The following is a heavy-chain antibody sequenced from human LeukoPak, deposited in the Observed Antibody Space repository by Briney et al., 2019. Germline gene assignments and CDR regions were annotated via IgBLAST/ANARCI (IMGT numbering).Heavy chain of an antibody. CDR1: GGSITSHF. CDR3: ARDGYSGSSLFDS. J-gene: IGHJ4*02. CDR2: IYHSGIT. Sequence: SETLSLTCTVSGGSITSHFWSWIRQPPGEGLEWIGYIYHSGITNYSPSLKSRVTISVDTSKNQFSLELSSVTAADTAVYYCARDGYSGSSLFDSWGQGTLVTVSS. D-gene: IGHD1-26*01. V-gene: IGHV4-59*11.